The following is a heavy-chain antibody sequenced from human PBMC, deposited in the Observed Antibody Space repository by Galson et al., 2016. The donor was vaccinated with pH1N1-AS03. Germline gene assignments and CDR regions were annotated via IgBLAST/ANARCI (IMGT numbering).Heavy chain of an antibody. CDR3: ARGTREGKSDFDY. D-gene: IGHD1-26*01. J-gene: IGHJ4*02. V-gene: IGHV4-61*02. Sequence: TLSLTCTVSGGSTSGGSYYWSWIRQTAGEGLEWIGRIHVSGSTDNNPSLQSRVSISMDTSKNQISLDLYSVTAADTAIYYCARGTREGKSDFDYWGQGTLVTVSS. CDR1: GGSTSGGSYY. CDR2: IHVSGST.